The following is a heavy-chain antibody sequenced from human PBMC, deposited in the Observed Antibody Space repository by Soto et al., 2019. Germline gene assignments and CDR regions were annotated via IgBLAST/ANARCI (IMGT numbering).Heavy chain of an antibody. V-gene: IGHV4-30-2*01. CDR1: GGSISSGGYS. J-gene: IGHJ4*02. Sequence: SETLSLTCAVSGGSISSGGYSWSWIRQPPGKGLEWIGYIYHSGSTYYNPCLKSRVTISVDRSKNQFSLQLSSVTAADTAVYYCARVTLRYFDWLPAYFDYWGQGTLVTVSS. D-gene: IGHD3-9*01. CDR2: IYHSGST. CDR3: ARVTLRYFDWLPAYFDY.